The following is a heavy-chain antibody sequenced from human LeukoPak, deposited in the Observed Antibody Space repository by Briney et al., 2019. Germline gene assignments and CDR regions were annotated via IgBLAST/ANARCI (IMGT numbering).Heavy chain of an antibody. CDR3: AREKYYDSSGCFDY. CDR2: IYYSGST. V-gene: IGHV4-30-4*01. Sequence: SETLSLTCTVSGGSISSGDYYWSRIRQPPGKGLEWIGYIYYSGSTYYNPSLKSRVTISVDTSKNQFSLKLSSVTAADTAVYYCAREKYYDSSGCFDYWGQGTLVTVSS. J-gene: IGHJ4*02. CDR1: GGSISSGDYY. D-gene: IGHD3-22*01.